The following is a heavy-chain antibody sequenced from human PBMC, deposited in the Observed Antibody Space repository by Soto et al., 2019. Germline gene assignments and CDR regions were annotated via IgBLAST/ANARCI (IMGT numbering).Heavy chain of an antibody. CDR2: ISYDGSNK. D-gene: IGHD2-2*01. CDR3: AKDLGGYCSSTSCYTYFGLDV. V-gene: IGHV3-30*18. J-gene: IGHJ6*02. CDR1: GFTFSSYV. Sequence: GGSLRLSCAASGFTFSSYVMHWDREAPGKGLEWVAVISYDGSNKYYADSVKGRFTISRDNSKHTLFLQMNSLRPEDTAVYYCAKDLGGYCSSTSCYTYFGLDVWGQGTTVTVSS.